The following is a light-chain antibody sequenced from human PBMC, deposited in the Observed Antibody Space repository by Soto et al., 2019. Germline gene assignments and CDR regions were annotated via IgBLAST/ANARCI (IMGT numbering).Light chain of an antibody. V-gene: IGKV3-11*01. CDR3: QQYYNWPIT. J-gene: IGKJ5*01. CDR1: QSVSSY. CDR2: DAS. Sequence: EIVLTQSPATLSFSPGERATLFCRASQSVSSYLAWYQQKPGQAPRLLIYDASNRATGIPARFSGSGSGTEFTLTISSLQSEDFAVYYCQQYYNWPITFGQGTRLEIK.